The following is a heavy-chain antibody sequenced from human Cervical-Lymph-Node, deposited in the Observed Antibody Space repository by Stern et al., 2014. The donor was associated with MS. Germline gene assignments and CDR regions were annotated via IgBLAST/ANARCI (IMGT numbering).Heavy chain of an antibody. V-gene: IGHV1-69*01. CDR1: GDTFSINS. Sequence: QVQLVQSGAEVKRPGSSVRVSCKASGDTFSINSFSWVRQAPGQGLQWVGVINPMFNTPKYARTFSGRATITADESTSTVFLELNSLRSDDTGVYFCARDQGGIAADWGQGTLVTVSS. D-gene: IGHD6-13*01. CDR2: INPMFNTP. CDR3: ARDQGGIAAD. J-gene: IGHJ4*02.